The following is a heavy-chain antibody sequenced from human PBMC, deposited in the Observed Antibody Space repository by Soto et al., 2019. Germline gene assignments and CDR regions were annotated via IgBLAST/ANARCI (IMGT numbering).Heavy chain of an antibody. CDR2: IYPGDSDT. Sequence: GESLKSSCKGSGYSFTSYWIGWVRQMPGKGLEWMGIIYPGDSDTRYSPSFQGQVTISADKSISTAYLQWSSLKASDTAMYYCARRYCSCGSCPDHYYIDVWAQRTTVPVS. CDR3: ARRYCSCGSCPDHYYIDV. D-gene: IGHD2-15*01. CDR1: GYSFTSYW. V-gene: IGHV5-51*03. J-gene: IGHJ6*03.